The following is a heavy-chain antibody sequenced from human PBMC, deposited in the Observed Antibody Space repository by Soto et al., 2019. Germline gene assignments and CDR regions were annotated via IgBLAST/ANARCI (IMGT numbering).Heavy chain of an antibody. CDR3: AKVLSDIALMVHYYYYGVDV. Sequence: PGGSLRLSSAASGFYFSGYGMHWVRQAPGKGLEWVAVISYDGSNKYYADSVKGRFTISRDNSKNTLYLQMNSLRAEDTAVYYCAKVLSDIALMVHYYYYGVDVWGRGTTVTVSS. CDR1: GFYFSGYG. CDR2: ISYDGSNK. V-gene: IGHV3-30*18. J-gene: IGHJ6*02. D-gene: IGHD2-8*01.